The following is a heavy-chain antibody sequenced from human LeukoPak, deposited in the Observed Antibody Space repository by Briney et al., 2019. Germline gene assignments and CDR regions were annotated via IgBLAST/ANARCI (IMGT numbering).Heavy chain of an antibody. D-gene: IGHD3-22*01. V-gene: IGHV3-23*01. CDR1: GFTFSNYA. Sequence: GGSLRLSSAASGFTFSNYAMSSVRQASGKGLEWVSAISGSGGSTFYADSVKGRFTISRDNSKNTLYLQMNSLRAEDTAVYYCAKDLQGSSGYYWYFDLWGRGTLVTVSS. CDR3: AKDLQGSSGYYWYFDL. CDR2: ISGSGGST. J-gene: IGHJ2*01.